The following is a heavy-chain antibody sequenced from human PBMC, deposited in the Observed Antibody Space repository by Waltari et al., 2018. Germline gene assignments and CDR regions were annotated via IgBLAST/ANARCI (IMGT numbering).Heavy chain of an antibody. V-gene: IGHV4-38-2*01. CDR1: GYSISSGYY. CDR3: ASGNYGDYQY. CDR2: IYHSGNT. D-gene: IGHD4-17*01. J-gene: IGHJ4*02. Sequence: QVQLQESGPGLVKPSETLSLTCAVSGYSISSGYYWGWIRQPPGKGLEWIGSIYHSGNTYYNPSLKSRVTISVDTSKNQFSLKLSSVTAADTAVYYCASGNYGDYQYWGQGTLVTVSS.